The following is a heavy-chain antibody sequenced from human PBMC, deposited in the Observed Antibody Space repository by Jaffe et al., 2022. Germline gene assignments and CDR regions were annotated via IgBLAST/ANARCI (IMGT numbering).Heavy chain of an antibody. D-gene: IGHD2-2*01. CDR1: GFTFSSYG. V-gene: IGHV3-30*02. CDR2: IRYDGSNK. CDR3: AKDSGQLPLLFDY. Sequence: QVQLVESGGGVVQPGGSLRLSCAASGFTFSSYGMHWVRQAPGKGLEWVAFIRYDGSNKYYADSVKGRFTISRDNSKNTLYLQMNSLRAEDTAVYYCAKDSGQLPLLFDYWGQGTLVTVSS. J-gene: IGHJ4*02.